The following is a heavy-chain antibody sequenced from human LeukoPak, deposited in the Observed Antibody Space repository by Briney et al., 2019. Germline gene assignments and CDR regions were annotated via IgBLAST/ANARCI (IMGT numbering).Heavy chain of an antibody. CDR2: NYPGDSDT. CDR3: ARHSDGYNPDY. CDR1: GYRFTSYW. D-gene: IGHD5-24*01. Sequence: GGALETSFQGSGYRFTSYWIGWVRPVPGKGRGGRGINYPGDSDTRYSPSFQGQVTISADKSISTAYLQWSSLKASDTAMYYCARHSDGYNPDYWGQGTLVTVSS. V-gene: IGHV5-51*01. J-gene: IGHJ4*02.